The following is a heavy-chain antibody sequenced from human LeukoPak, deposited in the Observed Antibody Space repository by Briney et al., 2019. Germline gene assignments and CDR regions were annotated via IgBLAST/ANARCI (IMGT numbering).Heavy chain of an antibody. CDR1: GGSISSYY. CDR2: IYTSGST. V-gene: IGHV4-4*07. J-gene: IGHJ4*02. Sequence: SETLSLTCTVSGGSISSYYWSWIRQPAGKGLEWIGRIYTSGSTNYNPSLKSRVTISVDKSKNQFSLKPSSVTAADTAVYYCATTRLGYCSSSTCPHFDYWGQGTLVTVSS. D-gene: IGHD2-2*01. CDR3: ATTRLGYCSSSTCPHFDY.